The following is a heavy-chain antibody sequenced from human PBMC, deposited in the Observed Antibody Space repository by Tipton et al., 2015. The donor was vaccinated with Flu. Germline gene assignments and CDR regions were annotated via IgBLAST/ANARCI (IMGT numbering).Heavy chain of an antibody. CDR2: IYYTGNT. CDR3: VRLTYYYGSGTSDF. Sequence: TLSLTCSVSGDSFRSGYYWAWIRQPPGKGLEWIGNIYYTGNTYYNPSLKSRVTISVDRSKNQFSLKVTSVTAADTAVYYCVRLTYYYGSGTSDFWGQGTLVTVSS. V-gene: IGHV4-38-2*01. D-gene: IGHD3-10*01. CDR1: GDSFRSGYY. J-gene: IGHJ4*02.